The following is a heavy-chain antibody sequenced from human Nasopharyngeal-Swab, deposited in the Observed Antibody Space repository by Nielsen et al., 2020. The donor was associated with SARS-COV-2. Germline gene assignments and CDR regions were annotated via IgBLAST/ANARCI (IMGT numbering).Heavy chain of an antibody. CDR2: INHSGST. Sequence: WMRQPPGTGLEWIGEINHSGSTNYNPSLKSRVTISVDTSKNQFSLKLSSVTAADTAVYYCARTRGVLRLRCFDYWGQGTLVTVSS. J-gene: IGHJ4*02. D-gene: IGHD4-17*01. CDR3: ARTRGVLRLRCFDY. V-gene: IGHV4-34*01.